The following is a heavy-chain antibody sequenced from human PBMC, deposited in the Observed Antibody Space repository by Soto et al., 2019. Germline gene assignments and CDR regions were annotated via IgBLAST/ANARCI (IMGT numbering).Heavy chain of an antibody. J-gene: IGHJ4*02. Sequence: GGSLRLSCAASGFTFNDYTMHWVRQAPGKGLEWVSLISWDGGSTYYADSVKGRFTISRDNSKNSLYLQMNSLRTEDTALYYCAKDKGAVTTWYYFDYWGQGTLVTVSS. CDR1: GFTFNDYT. V-gene: IGHV3-43*01. CDR3: AKDKGAVTTWYYFDY. CDR2: ISWDGGST. D-gene: IGHD4-4*01.